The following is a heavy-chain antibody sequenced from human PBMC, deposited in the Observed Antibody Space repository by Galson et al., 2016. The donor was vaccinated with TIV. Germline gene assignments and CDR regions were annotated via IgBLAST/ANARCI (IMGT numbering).Heavy chain of an antibody. CDR1: TFNFETHT. CDR3: ARGSPYGDYDDGYYYYGLDV. Sequence: SLRLSCATSTFNFETHTMNWVRQAPGKGLEWLSSISSSSSYIYYADSVKGRFTISRDNAKSSLYLQMTHLRAEDTAVYVCARGSPYGDYDDGYYYYGLDVWGLGTPVTVSS. J-gene: IGHJ6*02. V-gene: IGHV3-21*01. D-gene: IGHD4-17*01. CDR2: ISSSSSYI.